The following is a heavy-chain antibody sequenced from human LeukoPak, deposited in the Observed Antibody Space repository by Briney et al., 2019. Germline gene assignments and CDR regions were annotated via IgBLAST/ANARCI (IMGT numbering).Heavy chain of an antibody. CDR2: IYHSEST. D-gene: IGHD3-16*02. CDR1: GGSVSTSNW. CDR3: ARSPDYDYVWGSYRLHRPGRAFDI. Sequence: SGTLSLTCTVSGGSVSTSNWWSWVRQSPGKGLEWIGEIYHSESTNYNPSLKSRVTISVDTSKNQFSLKLSSVTAADTAVYYCARSPDYDYVWGSYRLHRPGRAFDIWGQGTMVTVSS. J-gene: IGHJ3*02. V-gene: IGHV4-4*02.